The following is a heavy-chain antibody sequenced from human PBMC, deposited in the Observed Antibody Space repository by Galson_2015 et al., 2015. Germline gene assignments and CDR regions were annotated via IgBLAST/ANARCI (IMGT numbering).Heavy chain of an antibody. D-gene: IGHD6-13*01. CDR1: GYAFSGYF. CDR3: VRGRQHLDY. Sequence: SVKVSCKASGYAFSGYFIHWVRQAPGHGLEWMGRINPNSGNTNSTQKFQGRVALTRDTSITTVYMELSSLRSDDTAVYYCVRGRQHLDYWGQGALVTVSS. CDR2: INPNSGNT. J-gene: IGHJ4*02. V-gene: IGHV1-2*06.